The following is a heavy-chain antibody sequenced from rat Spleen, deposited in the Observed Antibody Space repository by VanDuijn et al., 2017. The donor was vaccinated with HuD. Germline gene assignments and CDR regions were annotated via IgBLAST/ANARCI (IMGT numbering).Heavy chain of an antibody. CDR1: GFTFSDYY. CDR2: ISYDGLGT. V-gene: IGHV5-29*01. D-gene: IGHD1-1*01. Sequence: EVQLVESDGGLVQPGRSLKLSCVASGFTFSDYYMAWVRQAPTKGLEWVAIISYDGLGTYYRDSVKGRFTISRDIAKSTLFLQMNSLKSEDTATYYCARRYSGHYFDYWGQGVMVTVSS. J-gene: IGHJ2*01. CDR3: ARRYSGHYFDY.